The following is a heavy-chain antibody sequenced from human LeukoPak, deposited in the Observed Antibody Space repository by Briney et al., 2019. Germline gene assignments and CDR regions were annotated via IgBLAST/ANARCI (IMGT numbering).Heavy chain of an antibody. CDR1: SGSISSYY. V-gene: IGHV4-59*08. CDR3: ARYHPPYYYYGMDV. Sequence: PSETLSLTCTLSSGSISSYYWSWIRQPPGKGLEWIGYIYYSGSNNYSPSLKSRVTISVDTSKNLFSPKLSSVTAADTAVYYCARYHPPYYYYGMDVWGEGTTVTVSS. J-gene: IGHJ6*04. D-gene: IGHD1-14*01. CDR2: IYYSGSN.